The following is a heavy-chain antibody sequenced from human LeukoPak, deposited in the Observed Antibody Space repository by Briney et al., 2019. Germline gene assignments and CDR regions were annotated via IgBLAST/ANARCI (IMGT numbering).Heavy chain of an antibody. CDR2: INHSGST. CDR1: GGSFSGYY. Sequence: SETLSLTCAVYGGSFSGYYWSWIRQPPGKGLEWIGEINHSGSTNYNPSLKSRVTISVDTSKNQFSLKLSSVTAADTAVYYCARKSLRGYGYIDGFDYWGQGTLVTVSS. D-gene: IGHD5-18*01. CDR3: ARKSLRGYGYIDGFDY. J-gene: IGHJ4*02. V-gene: IGHV4-34*01.